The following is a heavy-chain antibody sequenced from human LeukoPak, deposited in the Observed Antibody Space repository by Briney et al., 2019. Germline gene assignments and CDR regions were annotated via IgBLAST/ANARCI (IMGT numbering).Heavy chain of an antibody. Sequence: ASVKVSCKASGGTFSSYAISWVRQAPGQGLEWMGGVIPIFGTANYAQKFQGRVTITTDESTSTAYMELSSLRSEDTAVYYCARAPTYYYDSSGYLPDAFDIWGQGTMVTVSS. CDR3: ARAPTYYYDSSGYLPDAFDI. CDR2: VIPIFGTA. D-gene: IGHD3-22*01. J-gene: IGHJ3*02. CDR1: GGTFSSYA. V-gene: IGHV1-69*05.